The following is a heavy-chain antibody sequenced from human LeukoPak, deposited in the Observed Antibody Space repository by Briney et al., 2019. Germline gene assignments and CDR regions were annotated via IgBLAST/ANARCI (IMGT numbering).Heavy chain of an antibody. CDR3: ARDRAGSWSSYFDY. CDR2: ISYDGSNK. J-gene: IGHJ4*02. Sequence: PGGSLRPSCAASGFTFSSYAMHWVRQAPGKGLEWVAVISYDGSNKYYADSVKGRFTISRDNSKNTLYLQMNSLRAEDTAVYYCARDRAGSWSSYFDYWGQGTLVTVSS. CDR1: GFTFSSYA. D-gene: IGHD6-13*01. V-gene: IGHV3-30*04.